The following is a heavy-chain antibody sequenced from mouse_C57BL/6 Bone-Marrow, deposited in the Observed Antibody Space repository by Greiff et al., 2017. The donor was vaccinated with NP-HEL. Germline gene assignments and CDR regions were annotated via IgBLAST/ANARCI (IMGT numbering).Heavy chain of an antibody. J-gene: IGHJ3*01. CDR1: GFTFSSYG. CDR2: ISSGGSYT. V-gene: IGHV5-6*01. Sequence: EVKVVESGGDLVKPGGSLKLSCAASGFTFSSYGMSWVRQTPDKRLEWVATISSGGSYTYYPDSVKGRFTISRDNAKNTLYLQMSSLKSEDTAMYYCATPTGAWFAYWGQGTLVTVSA. D-gene: IGHD4-1*02. CDR3: ATPTGAWFAY.